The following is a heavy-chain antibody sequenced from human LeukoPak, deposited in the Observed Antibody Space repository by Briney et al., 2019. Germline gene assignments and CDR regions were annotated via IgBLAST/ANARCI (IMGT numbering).Heavy chain of an antibody. D-gene: IGHD3/OR15-3a*01. J-gene: IGHJ4*02. V-gene: IGHV3-21*01. CDR2: ISSKNCYI. CDR3: ARVRTAYYPDY. Sequence: PGGPLRLSCVASEFPFDTYTVNCVRQAPGKGLEWVSSISSKNCYIHYADAVKGRFIISRDNAKNSLSLQMNSLRAEDTAVYYCARVRTAYYPDYWGQGALVTVSS. CDR1: EFPFDTYT.